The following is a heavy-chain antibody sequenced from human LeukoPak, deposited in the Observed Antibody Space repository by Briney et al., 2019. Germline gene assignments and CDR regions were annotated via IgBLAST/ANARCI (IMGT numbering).Heavy chain of an antibody. CDR1: GYTFTGYY. J-gene: IGHJ5*02. CDR3: ARDTCDGVTCYNWFDP. Sequence: ASVKVSCKASGYTFTGYYIHWARQAPGQGLEWMGWIDPNRGGTSYAQKFQGRVTMTRDTSITTAYMELSSLRSDDTAMYYCARDTCDGVTCYNWFDPRGQGTLVTVSS. V-gene: IGHV1-2*02. CDR2: IDPNRGGT. D-gene: IGHD4-17*01.